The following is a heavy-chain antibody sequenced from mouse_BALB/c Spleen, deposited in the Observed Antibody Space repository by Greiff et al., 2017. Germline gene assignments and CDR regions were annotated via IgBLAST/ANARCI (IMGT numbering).Heavy chain of an antibody. V-gene: IGHV2-9*02. D-gene: IGHD1-1*01. CDR1: GFSLTSYG. J-gene: IGHJ2*01. CDR2: IWAGGST. Sequence: VQRVESGPGLVAPSQSLSITCTVSGFSLTSYGVHWVRQPPGKGLEWLGVIWAGGSTNYNSALMSRLSISKDNSKSQVFLKMNSLQTDDTAMYYCARERGYGSSLYYFDYWGQGTTLTVSS. CDR3: ARERGYGSSLYYFDY.